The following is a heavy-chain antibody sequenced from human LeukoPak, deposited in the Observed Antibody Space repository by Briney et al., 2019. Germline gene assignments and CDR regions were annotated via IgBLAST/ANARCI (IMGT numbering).Heavy chain of an antibody. CDR1: GYTFTGHY. CDR2: INPNSGGT. V-gene: IGHV1-2*06. J-gene: IGHJ4*02. Sequence: ASVKVSCKASGYTFTGHYMHWVRQAPGQGLEWMGRINPNSGGTKYAQKFQDRVTMTRDTSISTAYMELSRLRSDDTAVYYCARERAIRPYYDILTGYVDYWGQGTLVTVSS. CDR3: ARERAIRPYYDILTGYVDY. D-gene: IGHD3-9*01.